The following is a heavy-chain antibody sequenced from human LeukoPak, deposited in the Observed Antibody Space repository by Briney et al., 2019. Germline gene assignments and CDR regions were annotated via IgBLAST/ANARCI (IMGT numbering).Heavy chain of an antibody. CDR3: ARFPPNYYDSSGYPGYIDY. D-gene: IGHD3-22*01. CDR2: IYPGDSDT. J-gene: IGHJ4*02. Sequence: GESLQISCKGSGYSFTSYWIGWVRQMPGKGLEWMGIIYPGDSDTRYSPSFQGQVTISADKSISTAYLQWSSLKASDTAMYYCARFPPNYYDSSGYPGYIDYWGQGTLVTVSS. CDR1: GYSFTSYW. V-gene: IGHV5-51*01.